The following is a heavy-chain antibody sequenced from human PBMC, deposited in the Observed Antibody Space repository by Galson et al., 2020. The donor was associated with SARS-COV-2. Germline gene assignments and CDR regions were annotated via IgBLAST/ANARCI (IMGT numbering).Heavy chain of an antibody. Sequence: SETLSLTCTVSGDYISSGSYFWNWIRQPAGKGLEWIGRIYIGGNTNYYNPSLKSRATISVDTSKNQLSLKLASVTAADTALYFCARMPYIVVAPGTPTDAFDMWGQGTMVTVSS. J-gene: IGHJ3*02. CDR3: ARMPYIVVAPGTPTDAFDM. CDR2: IYIGGNT. CDR1: GDYISSGSYF. D-gene: IGHD2-15*01. V-gene: IGHV4-61*02.